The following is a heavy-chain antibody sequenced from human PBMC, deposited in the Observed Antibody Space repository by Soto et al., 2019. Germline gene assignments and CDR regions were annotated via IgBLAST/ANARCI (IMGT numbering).Heavy chain of an antibody. D-gene: IGHD4-17*01. CDR2: IYYSGTT. CDR1: GGSMNNYY. Sequence: VQLQESGPGLVKPSETLSLTCTVSGGSMNNYYWSWIRQPPGKGLEWIGHIYYSGTTKYNPSLKSRVTISVDTSKIPFSRRQNSVAAADAAVYFCAMTVTTLYNWFDPWGQGTRVTVSS. CDR3: AMTVTTLYNWFDP. V-gene: IGHV4-59*12. J-gene: IGHJ5*02.